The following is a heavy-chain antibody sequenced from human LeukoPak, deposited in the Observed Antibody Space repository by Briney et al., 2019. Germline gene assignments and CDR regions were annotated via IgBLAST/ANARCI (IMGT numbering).Heavy chain of an antibody. D-gene: IGHD6-6*01. CDR3: ARPGSIAARNFDY. V-gene: IGHV1-2*02. CDR1: GYTFTGYY. J-gene: IGHJ4*02. CDR2: INPNSGGT. Sequence: ASVKVSCKASGYTFTGYYMHWVRQAPGQGLGCMGWINPNSGGTNYAQKFQGRVTMTRDTSISTAYMELSRLRSDDTAVYYCARPGSIAARNFDYWGQGTLVTVSS.